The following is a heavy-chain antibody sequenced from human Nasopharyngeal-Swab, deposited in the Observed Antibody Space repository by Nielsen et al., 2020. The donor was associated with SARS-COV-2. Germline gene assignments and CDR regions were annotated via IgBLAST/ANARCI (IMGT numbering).Heavy chain of an antibody. CDR1: WYSFLSYC. CDR3: ARLRDFMSTSSSLYF. V-gene: IGHV5-51*01. D-gene: IGHD6-13*01. Sequence: GSLQLSCKGSWYSFLSYCTAWVPQMPGKGLEWMGNICPGDSDTSNSTSCQGRITISADKSITTAYLQWSSLEASDTAIYYCARLRDFMSTSSSLYFWGQGTLVTVSS. J-gene: IGHJ4*02. CDR2: ICPGDSDT.